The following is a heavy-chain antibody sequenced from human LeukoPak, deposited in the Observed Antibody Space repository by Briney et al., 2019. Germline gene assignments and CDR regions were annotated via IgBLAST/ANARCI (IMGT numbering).Heavy chain of an antibody. CDR2: INAGNGNT. V-gene: IGHV1-3*01. CDR3: ARDQYGGFDY. Sequence: AASVKVSCKASGYTFTSYDINWVRQAPGQRLEWMEWINAGNGNTKYSQKFQGRVTITRDTSASTAYMELSSLRSEDTAVYYCARDQYGGFDYWGQGTLVTVSS. D-gene: IGHD4-23*01. J-gene: IGHJ4*02. CDR1: GYTFTSYD.